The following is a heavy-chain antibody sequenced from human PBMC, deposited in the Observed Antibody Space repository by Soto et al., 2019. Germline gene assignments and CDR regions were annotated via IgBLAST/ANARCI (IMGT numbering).Heavy chain of an antibody. V-gene: IGHV1-69*13. CDR2: IIPIFGTA. J-gene: IGHJ4*02. CDR1: GGTFSSYA. Sequence: SVKVSCKASGGTFSSYAISWVRQAPGQGLEWMGGIIPIFGTANYAQKFQGRVTITADESTSTAYMELSSLRSEDTAVYYCARAYYYDSSGYYYPYDYWGQGTLVTVS. CDR3: ARAYYYDSSGYYYPYDY. D-gene: IGHD3-22*01.